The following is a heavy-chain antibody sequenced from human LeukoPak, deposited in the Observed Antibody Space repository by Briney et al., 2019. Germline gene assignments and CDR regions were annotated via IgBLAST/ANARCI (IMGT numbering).Heavy chain of an antibody. Sequence: ASVKVSCKASAYTFTNHAISWMRQAPGQGLEWMGWISIYTGNTNYAQKFQARVTITADESTRTAYMELRTLRSEDTAIYYCARGSGETGGYYYVYWGRGTPVTVSS. CDR1: AYTFTNHA. CDR2: ISIYTGNT. V-gene: IGHV1-18*01. D-gene: IGHD3-22*01. J-gene: IGHJ4*02. CDR3: ARGSGETGGYYYVY.